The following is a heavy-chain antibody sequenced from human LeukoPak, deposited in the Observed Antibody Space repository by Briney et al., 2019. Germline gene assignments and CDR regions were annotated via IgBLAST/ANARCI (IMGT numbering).Heavy chain of an antibody. V-gene: IGHV3-23*01. CDR2: ISGSGGST. D-gene: IGHD3-3*01. CDR1: GFTFSSYA. J-gene: IGHJ3*02. Sequence: GGSLRLSCAASGFTFSSYAMSWVRQAPGKGREWVSAISGSGGSTYYADSVKGRFTISRDNSKNTLYLQMNSLRAEDTAVYYCAKDIFGQIDAFDIWGQGTMVTVSS. CDR3: AKDIFGQIDAFDI.